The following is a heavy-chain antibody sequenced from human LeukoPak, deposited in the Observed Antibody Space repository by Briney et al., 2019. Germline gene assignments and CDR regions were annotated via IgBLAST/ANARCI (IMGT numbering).Heavy chain of an antibody. CDR2: INSEGSDT. V-gene: IGHV3-74*03. Sequence: GGSLRLSCAASGFTFSTYDMSWVRQGPGKGLEGVSRINSEGSDTKYADSVKGRFTISRDSAKNTLSLQMNSLRVEDTAVYFCARGGSPPEALGDAFDIWGQGTMVTVSS. J-gene: IGHJ3*02. CDR1: GFTFSTYD. D-gene: IGHD1-26*01. CDR3: ARGGSPPEALGDAFDI.